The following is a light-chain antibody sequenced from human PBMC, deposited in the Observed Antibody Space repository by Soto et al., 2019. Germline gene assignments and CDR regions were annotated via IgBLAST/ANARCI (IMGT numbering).Light chain of an antibody. J-gene: IGLJ1*01. CDR3: CSYAGSYTLYV. Sequence: ALTQPRSVSGSPGQSATISCTGTSSDVGGYNYVSWYQQHPGKAPKLMIYDVSKRPSGVPDRFSGSKSGNTASLTISGLQAEDEADHYCCSYAGSYTLYVFGTGTKVTVL. V-gene: IGLV2-11*01. CDR2: DVS. CDR1: SSDVGGYNY.